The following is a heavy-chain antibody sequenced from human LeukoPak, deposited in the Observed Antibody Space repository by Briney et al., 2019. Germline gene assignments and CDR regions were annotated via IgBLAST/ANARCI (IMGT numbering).Heavy chain of an antibody. J-gene: IGHJ6*02. Sequence: GGSLRLSCAASGFTFSSYSMNWVRQAPGKGLEWVSSISSSSSYIYYADSVKGRFTISRDNAKNSLYLQMNSLRAEDTAVYYCARDRSSGYDTLYYYYYGMDVWGQGTTVTVSS. CDR2: ISSSSSYI. D-gene: IGHD5-12*01. CDR1: GFTFSSYS. V-gene: IGHV3-21*01. CDR3: ARDRSSGYDTLYYYYYGMDV.